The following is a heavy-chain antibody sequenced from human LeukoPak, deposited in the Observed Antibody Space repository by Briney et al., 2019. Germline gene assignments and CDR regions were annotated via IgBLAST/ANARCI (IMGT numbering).Heavy chain of an antibody. CDR1: GFTFSNYA. CDR2: VSGRDDST. Sequence: QSGGSLRLSCAASGFTFSNYAMSWVRQAPGKGLEWVSAVSGRDDSTYYADSVKGRFTISRDNSKNTLYLQMNSLRAEDTAVYYCAKWGDYDILTGYYDSDYWGQGTLGTVSS. CDR3: AKWGDYDILTGYYDSDY. D-gene: IGHD3-9*01. J-gene: IGHJ4*02. V-gene: IGHV3-23*01.